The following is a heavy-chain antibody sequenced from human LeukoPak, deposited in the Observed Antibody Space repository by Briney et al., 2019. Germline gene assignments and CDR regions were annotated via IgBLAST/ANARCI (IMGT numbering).Heavy chain of an antibody. D-gene: IGHD3-10*01. Sequence: GGSLRLSCAASGFTLSSYWMHWARQTPGKGLVWVSRMSSDESTTNYADSVRGRFTISRDNAKNALYLQMNNLRAEDTAIYFCARGRGPYGWFDPWGQGTLITVSS. CDR2: MSSDESTT. CDR1: GFTLSSYW. CDR3: ARGRGPYGWFDP. J-gene: IGHJ5*02. V-gene: IGHV3-74*01.